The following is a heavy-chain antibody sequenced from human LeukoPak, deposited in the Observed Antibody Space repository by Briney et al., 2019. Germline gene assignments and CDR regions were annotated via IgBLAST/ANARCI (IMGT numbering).Heavy chain of an antibody. D-gene: IGHD3-10*01. CDR2: IWYDGSNK. J-gene: IGHJ4*02. V-gene: IGHV3-33*01. Sequence: PGRSLRLSCAASGFTFSSYGMHWVRQAPGKGLEWVAVIWYDGSNKYYADFVKGRFIISRDNSKNTLYLHLHCLRAEDTAVYYCARARWCGVPGDYWGQGTLVSVSS. CDR3: ARARWCGVPGDY. CDR1: GFTFSSYG.